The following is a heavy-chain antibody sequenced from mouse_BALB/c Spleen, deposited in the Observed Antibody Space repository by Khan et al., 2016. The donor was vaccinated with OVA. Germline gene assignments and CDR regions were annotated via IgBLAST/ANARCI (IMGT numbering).Heavy chain of an antibody. CDR3: ARRGGLGRWYAMDY. J-gene: IGHJ4*01. V-gene: IGHV2-2*02. CDR2: IWSGGSA. D-gene: IGHD4-1*01. Sequence: QVQLKQSGPGLVQPSQSLSITCTVSGFSLTNYAVHWVRQSPGKGLEWLGVIWSGGSADYNAAFISRLSITKDNSKSQVFFEMNSLQPNDTAIYYCARRGGLGRWYAMDYWGHGTSVTVSS. CDR1: GFSLTNYA.